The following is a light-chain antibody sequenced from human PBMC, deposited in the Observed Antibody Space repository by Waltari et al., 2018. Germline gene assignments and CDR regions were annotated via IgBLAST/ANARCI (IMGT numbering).Light chain of an antibody. V-gene: IGKV2-30*02. J-gene: IGKJ3*01. CDR1: QSLGHFDGNIY. Sequence: DVVLTQSPLSLPVTIGQPASISCRSSQSLGHFDGNIYLNWFHQRPGQSPRRLIYRVSNRDSWVPDRFCGSGSGTDFTLNITRVEAEDVGVYYCMQATHWPPGFGPGTKVEIK. CDR2: RVS. CDR3: MQATHWPPG.